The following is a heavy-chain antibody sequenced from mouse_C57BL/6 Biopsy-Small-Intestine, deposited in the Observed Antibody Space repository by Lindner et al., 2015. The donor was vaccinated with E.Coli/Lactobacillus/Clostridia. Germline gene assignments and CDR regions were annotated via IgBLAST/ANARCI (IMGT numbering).Heavy chain of an antibody. V-gene: IGHV2-6*01. D-gene: IGHD2-3*01. J-gene: IGHJ3*01. CDR1: GFSLTSFG. Sequence: VQLQESGPGLVXPSQSLSITRTVSGFSLTSFGIDWVRQSPGKGLEWLGVIWTNGRTNYNSALQSRLSISKDNSRGQVFLKMDSLQTDDTAVYYCASARGDGSFAYWGRGTLVTVSA. CDR3: ASARGDGSFAY. CDR2: IWTNGRT.